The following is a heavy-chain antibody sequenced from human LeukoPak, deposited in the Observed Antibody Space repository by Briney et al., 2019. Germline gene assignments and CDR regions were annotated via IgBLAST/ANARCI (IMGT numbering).Heavy chain of an antibody. D-gene: IGHD3-3*01. Sequence: GGSLRLSCAASGFTFSSYAMSWVRQAPGKGLEWVSAISGSGGSTYYADSVKGRFTISRDNSKNTLYLQMNSLRAEDTAVYYCAKDAALEWLLSEYYYMDVWGKGTTVTVSS. CDR2: ISGSGGST. J-gene: IGHJ6*03. CDR1: GFTFSSYA. CDR3: AKDAALEWLLSEYYYMDV. V-gene: IGHV3-23*01.